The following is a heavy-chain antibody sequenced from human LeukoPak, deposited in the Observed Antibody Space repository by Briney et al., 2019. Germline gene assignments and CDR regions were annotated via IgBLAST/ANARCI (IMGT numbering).Heavy chain of an antibody. Sequence: ASVKVSCKASGYIFTGYYIQWVRRAPGQGLEWMGGIIPIFGTANYAQKFQGRVTITADKSTSTAYMELSSLRSEDTAVYYCALHSGVRGVISYYYYMDVWGKGTTVTVSS. V-gene: IGHV1-69*06. CDR2: IIPIFGTA. D-gene: IGHD3-10*01. J-gene: IGHJ6*03. CDR3: ALHSGVRGVISYYYYMDV. CDR1: GYIFTGYY.